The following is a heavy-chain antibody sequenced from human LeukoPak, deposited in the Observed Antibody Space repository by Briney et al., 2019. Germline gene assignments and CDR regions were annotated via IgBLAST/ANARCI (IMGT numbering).Heavy chain of an antibody. CDR2: IYYSGST. Sequence: SETLSLTCTVSGGSISSSTYYWAWIRQPPGKGLEWIGSIYYSGSTYYNPSLKSRVTISVATSRNQFSLKLNSVTAADTAVYYCARHERHCTSWTCYEPWLDPWGQGTLVTVSS. V-gene: IGHV4-39*01. CDR1: GGSISSSTYY. D-gene: IGHD2-2*01. CDR3: ARHERHCTSWTCYEPWLDP. J-gene: IGHJ5*02.